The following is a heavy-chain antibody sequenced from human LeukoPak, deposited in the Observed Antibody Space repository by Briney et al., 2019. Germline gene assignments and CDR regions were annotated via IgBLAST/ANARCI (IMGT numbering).Heavy chain of an antibody. CDR2: INHRGDT. CDR1: GGSFSAYY. J-gene: IGHJ4*03. V-gene: IGHV4-34*01. Sequence: PSETLSLTCAVYGGSFSAYYWSWIRQSPGKGLEWIAEINHRGDTNYNSSVKSRVTISVDTSKNQFSLKVSSLTAADTAVYYCARGPTISETGYFDYSGQGTLVTVSS. D-gene: IGHD1-1*01. CDR3: ARGPTISETGYFDY.